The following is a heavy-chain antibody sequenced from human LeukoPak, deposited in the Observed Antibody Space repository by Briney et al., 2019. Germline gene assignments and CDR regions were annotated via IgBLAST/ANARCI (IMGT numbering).Heavy chain of an antibody. D-gene: IGHD3-10*01. V-gene: IGHV3-53*01. CDR3: GRHAYGGSPPLS. J-gene: IGHJ4*02. CDR1: GLTVSTNY. Sequence: GGSLRLSCAASGLTVSTNYMSWVRQAPGKRLEWLAFIYVSGTTFYAASVKGRFTISRDNAKNTVYLQMNNLRAEDTALYYCGRHAYGGSPPLSWGQGALVTVSS. CDR2: IYVSGTT.